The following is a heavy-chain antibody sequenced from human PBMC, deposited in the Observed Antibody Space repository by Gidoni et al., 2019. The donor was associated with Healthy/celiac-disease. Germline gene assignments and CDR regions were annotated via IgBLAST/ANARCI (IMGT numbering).Heavy chain of an antibody. D-gene: IGHD1-26*01. CDR2: IIPILGIA. J-gene: IGHJ6*02. V-gene: IGHV1-69*04. CDR3: ASGPISGSYFGYYYYGMDV. Sequence: QVQLVPSGAEVKKPGSSVKVSCKASGGTFSSYAISWVRQAPGQGLEWMGRIIPILGIANYAQKFQGRVTITADKSTSTAYMELSSLRSEDTAVYYCASGPISGSYFGYYYYGMDVWGQGTTVTVSS. CDR1: GGTFSSYA.